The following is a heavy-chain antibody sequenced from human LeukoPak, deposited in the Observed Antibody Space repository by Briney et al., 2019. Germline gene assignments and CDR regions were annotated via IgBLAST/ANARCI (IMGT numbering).Heavy chain of an antibody. J-gene: IGHJ4*02. CDR1: GGSISSSSYY. D-gene: IGHD2-2*01. CDR3: ARQLGYCSSTSCYADKVDY. CDR2: IYYSGST. V-gene: IGHV4-39*01. Sequence: SETLSLTCTVSGGSISSSSYYWGWIRQPPGKGLEWIGSIYYSGSTYYNPSVKSRVTISVDTSKNQFSLKLSSVTAAGTAVYYCARQLGYCSSTSCYADKVDYWGQGTLVTVSS.